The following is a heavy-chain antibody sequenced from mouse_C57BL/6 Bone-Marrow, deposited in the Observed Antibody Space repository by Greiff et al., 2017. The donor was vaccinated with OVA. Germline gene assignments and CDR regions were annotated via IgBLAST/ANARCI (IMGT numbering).Heavy chain of an antibody. CDR3: ARHDYDGSSYSPAWFAY. CDR2: ISGGGGNT. Sequence: DVQLQESGGGLVKPGGSLKLSCAASGFTFSSYTMSWVRQTPEKRLEWVATISGGGGNTYYPDSVKGRFTISRDNAKNTLYLQMSSLRSEDTALYYCARHDYDGSSYSPAWFAYWGQGTLVTVSA. J-gene: IGHJ3*01. D-gene: IGHD1-1*01. V-gene: IGHV5-9*01. CDR1: GFTFSSYT.